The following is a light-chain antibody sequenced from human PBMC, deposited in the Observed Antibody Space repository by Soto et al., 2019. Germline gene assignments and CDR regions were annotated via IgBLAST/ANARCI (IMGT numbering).Light chain of an antibody. Sequence: QSVLTQPASVSRPTGRPISISSTGTSSDDGRYNLVSWYQPHPGKAPKLMTYDVSQLPPGASTRFSGSKSGNTAALTFSVLETEDEADYYCGSYAGSSTLFGTGTNVTVL. CDR3: GSYAGSSTL. V-gene: IGLV2-23*02. CDR2: DVS. J-gene: IGLJ1*01. CDR1: SSDDGRYNL.